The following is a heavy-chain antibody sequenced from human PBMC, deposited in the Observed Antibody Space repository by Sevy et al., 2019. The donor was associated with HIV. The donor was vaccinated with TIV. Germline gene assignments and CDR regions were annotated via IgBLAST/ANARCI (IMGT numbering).Heavy chain of an antibody. CDR2: FSGSGGST. CDR1: GFTFSSYA. J-gene: IGHJ3*02. D-gene: IGHD3-10*01. V-gene: IGHV3-23*01. Sequence: GGSLRLSCAASGFTFSSYAMSWVRQAPGKGLEWVSAFSGSGGSTYYADSVKGRFTISRDNSKNTLYLQMNSLRAEDTAVYYCVKRQGSYYYGSGSPDDAFDIWGQGTMVTVSS. CDR3: VKRQGSYYYGSGSPDDAFDI.